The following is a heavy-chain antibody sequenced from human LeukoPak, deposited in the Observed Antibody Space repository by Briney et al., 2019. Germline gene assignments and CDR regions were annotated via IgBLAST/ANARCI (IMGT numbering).Heavy chain of an antibody. J-gene: IGHJ4*02. CDR1: GFTFSSNY. Sequence: GGSLRLSCAASGFTFSSNYMSWVRQAPGKGLEWVSVIYSGGSTYYADSVKGRFTISRDNSKNTLYLQMNSLRAEDTAVYYCAKDRTYSSKNDYWGQGTLVTVSS. D-gene: IGHD6-13*01. V-gene: IGHV3-53*01. CDR2: IYSGGST. CDR3: AKDRTYSSKNDY.